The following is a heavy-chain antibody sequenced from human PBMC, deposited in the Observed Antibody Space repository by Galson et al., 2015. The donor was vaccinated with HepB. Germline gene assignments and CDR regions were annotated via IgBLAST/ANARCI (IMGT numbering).Heavy chain of an antibody. CDR3: ARVTTGTTWVDY. Sequence: QSGAEVKKPGESLKISCKGSGHNFAKYFIGWVRQMPGKGLEWMGFIYPDDSDTTYSPSFQGQVSISADKSISTAYLQWSSLKASDTAMYYCARVTTGTTWVDYWGQGTLVTVSS. CDR1: GHNFAKYF. CDR2: IYPDDSDT. V-gene: IGHV5-51*01. D-gene: IGHD1-1*01. J-gene: IGHJ4*02.